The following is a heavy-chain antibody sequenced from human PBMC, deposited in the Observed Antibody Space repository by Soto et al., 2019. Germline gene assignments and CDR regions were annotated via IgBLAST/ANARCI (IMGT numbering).Heavy chain of an antibody. V-gene: IGHV4-59*01. J-gene: IGHJ3*02. CDR2: IYYSGST. CDR1: GGSISSYY. D-gene: IGHD4-17*01. Sequence: PSETLSLTCTVSGGSISSYYWSWIRQPPGKGLEWIGYIYYSGSTNYNPSLKSRVTISVDTSKNQFSLKLSSVTAADTAVYYCAGYGDYAAFDIWGQGTMVTVSS. CDR3: AGYGDYAAFDI.